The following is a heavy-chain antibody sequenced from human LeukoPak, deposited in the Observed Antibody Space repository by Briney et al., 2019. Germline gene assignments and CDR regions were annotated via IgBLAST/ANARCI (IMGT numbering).Heavy chain of an antibody. CDR1: GGSFSGYY. V-gene: IGHV4-34*01. CDR2: INHSGST. CDR3: ARAVGTTTGLFDY. Sequence: PSETLSLTCAVYGGSFSGYYWSWIRQPPGKGLEWIGEINHSGSTNYNPSLKSRVTISVDTSKNRFSLNLNSVTAADTAVYYCARAVGTTTGLFDYWGQGALVTVSS. D-gene: IGHD1-26*01. J-gene: IGHJ4*02.